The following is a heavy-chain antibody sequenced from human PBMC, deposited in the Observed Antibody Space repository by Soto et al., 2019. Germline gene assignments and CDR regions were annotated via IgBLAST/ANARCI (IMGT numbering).Heavy chain of an antibody. V-gene: IGHV4-34*01. D-gene: IGHD1-20*01. CDR2: INHSGST. Sequence: SETLSLTCAVYGGSFSGYYWSWTRQPPGKGLEWIGEINHSGSTNYNPSLKSRVTISVDTSKNQFSLKLSSVTAADTAVYYWGRAGESDGLTSFDYWGQGTWVTVSS. CDR1: GGSFSGYY. CDR3: GRAGESDGLTSFDY. J-gene: IGHJ4*02.